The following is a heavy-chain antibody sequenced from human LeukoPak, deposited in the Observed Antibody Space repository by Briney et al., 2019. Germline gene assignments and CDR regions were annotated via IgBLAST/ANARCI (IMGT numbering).Heavy chain of an antibody. V-gene: IGHV4-34*01. CDR3: ARRFLGVWYKPFDY. J-gene: IGHJ4*02. CDR2: INHSGST. CDR1: GGSFSGYY. Sequence: KASETLSLTCAVYGGSFSGYYWSWIRQPPGKGLEWIGEINHSGSTNYNPSLKSRVTISVDTSKNQFSLKLSSVTAADTAVYYCARRFLGVWYKPFDYWGQGTLVTVSS. D-gene: IGHD6-19*01.